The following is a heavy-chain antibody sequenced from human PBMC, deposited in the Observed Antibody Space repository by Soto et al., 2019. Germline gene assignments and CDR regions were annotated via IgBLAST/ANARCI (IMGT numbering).Heavy chain of an antibody. D-gene: IGHD6-13*01. CDR2: ISSSSSYI. CDR3: ARDRRDVLVLGVDY. V-gene: IGHV3-21*01. Sequence: EVQLVESGGGLVKPGGSLRLSCAASGFTFSSYSMNWVRQAPGKGLEWVSSISSSSSYIYYADSVKGRFTISRDNAKNSLYLQMNSLGAEDTAAYYCARDRRDVLVLGVDYWGQGTLVTVSS. CDR1: GFTFSSYS. J-gene: IGHJ4*02.